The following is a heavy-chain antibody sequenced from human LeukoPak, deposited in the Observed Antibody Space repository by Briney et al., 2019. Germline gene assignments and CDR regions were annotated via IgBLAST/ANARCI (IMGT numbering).Heavy chain of an antibody. V-gene: IGHV1-2*02. CDR3: AIGSYPTNYYYYYYGMDV. J-gene: IGHJ6*02. D-gene: IGHD1-26*01. Sequence: ASVKVSCKASGYTFTGYYMQWVRQAPGQGLEWIGWINPDSGGTSYAQKFQGRVTMTRDTSVSTAYMELSSLRSEDTAVYYCAIGSYPTNYYYYYYGMDVWGQGTTVTVSS. CDR2: INPDSGGT. CDR1: GYTFTGYY.